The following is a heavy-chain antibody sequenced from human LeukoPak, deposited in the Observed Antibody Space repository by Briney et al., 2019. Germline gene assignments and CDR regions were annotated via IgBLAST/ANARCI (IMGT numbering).Heavy chain of an antibody. V-gene: IGHV4-59*01. D-gene: IGHD3-10*01. Sequence: SETLSLTCTVSGGSISSDYWSWIRQPPGKGLEWIGYISNSGSTNYNPSLKSRVTISLDTSKNQFSLKLSSVTAADTAVYYCARGAYGSGSKGWFDPWGQGTLVTVSS. CDR2: ISNSGST. J-gene: IGHJ5*02. CDR3: ARGAYGSGSKGWFDP. CDR1: GGSISSDY.